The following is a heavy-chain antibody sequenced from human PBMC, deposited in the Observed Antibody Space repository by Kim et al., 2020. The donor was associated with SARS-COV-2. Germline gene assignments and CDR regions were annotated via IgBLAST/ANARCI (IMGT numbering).Heavy chain of an antibody. CDR3: ASVPYYDSPLGDAFDI. J-gene: IGHJ3*02. Sequence: LRSRVTISVDTSKNQFARRLSSVTAADTAVYYCASVPYYDSPLGDAFDIWGQGTMVTVSS. V-gene: IGHV4-59*01. D-gene: IGHD3-9*01.